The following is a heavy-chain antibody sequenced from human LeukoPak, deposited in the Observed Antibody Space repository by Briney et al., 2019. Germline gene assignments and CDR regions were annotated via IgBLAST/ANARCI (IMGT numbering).Heavy chain of an antibody. Sequence: ASVKVSCKASGGTFSRYAISWVRQAPGQGLEWMGRIIPILGIANYAQKFQGRVTITADKSTSTAYMELSSLRSEDTAVYYCASVGGSSNDAFDIWGQGTMVTVSS. CDR1: GGTFSRYA. D-gene: IGHD1-26*01. CDR2: IIPILGIA. V-gene: IGHV1-69*04. J-gene: IGHJ3*02. CDR3: ASVGGSSNDAFDI.